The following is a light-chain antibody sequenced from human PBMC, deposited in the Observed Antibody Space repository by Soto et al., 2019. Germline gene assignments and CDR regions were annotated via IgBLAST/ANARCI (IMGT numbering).Light chain of an antibody. CDR3: QQYNNWPHT. V-gene: IGKV3-15*01. J-gene: IGKJ2*01. Sequence: EIVMTQSPATLSVSPGERATLSCRASQSVGSKLAWFQQKPGQAPSLLIYGVSTRATGVPVRFSGSGSGTEFTLTVNSLQSEDFAVYYCQQYNNWPHTFGQGTKLEIK. CDR1: QSVGSK. CDR2: GVS.